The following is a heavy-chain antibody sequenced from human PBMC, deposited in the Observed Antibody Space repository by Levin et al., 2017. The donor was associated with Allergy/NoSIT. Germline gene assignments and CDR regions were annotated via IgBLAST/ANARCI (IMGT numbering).Heavy chain of an antibody. Sequence: ASVKVSCKASGYTFTDYSMHWVRQVPGQGLEWMGWINPNSGDTNFAQKFQGRVTMTRDTSIRTAYMELNRLRSDDTAIYFCARNTVFLTVIDYWGLGTLVTVSS. V-gene: IGHV1-2*02. D-gene: IGHD4-11*01. CDR3: ARNTVFLTVIDY. CDR2: INPNSGDT. J-gene: IGHJ4*02. CDR1: GYTFTDYS.